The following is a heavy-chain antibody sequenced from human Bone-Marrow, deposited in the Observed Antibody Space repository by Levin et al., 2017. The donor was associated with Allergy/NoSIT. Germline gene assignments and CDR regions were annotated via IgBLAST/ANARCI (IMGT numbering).Heavy chain of an antibody. CDR3: ARLRGDDHGDSVDGFDI. CDR1: GFTFSRYF. J-gene: IGHJ3*02. D-gene: IGHD4-17*01. Sequence: SCAASGFTFSRYFMSWVRQAPGKGLEWVASIKQDGSEKYYVDSVKGRFTISRDNAKSSLYLQMNSLRVDDTAVFYCARLRGDDHGDSVDGFDIWGQGTMVTVSS. V-gene: IGHV3-7*01. CDR2: IKQDGSEK.